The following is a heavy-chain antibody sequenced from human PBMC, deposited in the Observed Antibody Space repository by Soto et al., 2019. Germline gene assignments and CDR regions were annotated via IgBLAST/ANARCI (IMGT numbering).Heavy chain of an antibody. D-gene: IGHD2-2*01. J-gene: IGHJ4*02. V-gene: IGHV1-18*01. Sequence: SVQVSFEASCYSCTNYHISWLRQAPGQGLEWMGWISPYNGDTNYAQKLQGRVTMTTDTSTSTAYMELRSLRSDDTAVYYCARYCSSTSCDHYFHYWGQGTLVTVSS. CDR2: ISPYNGDT. CDR1: CYSCTNYH. CDR3: ARYCSSTSCDHYFHY.